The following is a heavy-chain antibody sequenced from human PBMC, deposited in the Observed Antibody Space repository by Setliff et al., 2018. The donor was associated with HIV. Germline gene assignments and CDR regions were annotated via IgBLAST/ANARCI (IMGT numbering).Heavy chain of an antibody. CDR2: INQDGSEK. J-gene: IGHJ3*02. V-gene: IGHV3-7*01. CDR1: GFSFGDHA. Sequence: HPGGSLRLSCTASGFSFGDHAMSWVRQAPGKGLEWVANINQDGSEKYYVDSVKGRFTVSRDNAKNSLFLQMNNLRAEDTAVYYCARDKQQVARDDAFDIWGQGTLVTVSS. CDR3: ARDKQQVARDDAFDI. D-gene: IGHD6-13*01.